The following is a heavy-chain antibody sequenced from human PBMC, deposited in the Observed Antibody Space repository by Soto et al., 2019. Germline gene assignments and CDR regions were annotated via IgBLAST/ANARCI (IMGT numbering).Heavy chain of an antibody. V-gene: IGHV4-59*12. J-gene: IGHJ3*02. Sequence: TSETLSLTCTVSGDSIRNSYYWNWIRQPPGKGLDWIGYIYYSGITYYNPSLKSRVTMSVDPSKNQVSLTLTSVTATDTAVYYCARPRDVYSTSGAFDIWGQGTMVTVSS. CDR3: ARPRDVYSTSGAFDI. CDR1: GDSIRNSYY. CDR2: IYYSGIT. D-gene: IGHD2-2*01.